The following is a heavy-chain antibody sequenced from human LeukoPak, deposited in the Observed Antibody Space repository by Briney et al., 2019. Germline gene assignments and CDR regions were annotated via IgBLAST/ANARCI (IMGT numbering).Heavy chain of an antibody. J-gene: IGHJ3*02. CDR3: ATKLYDFWSAFDI. CDR2: ISAYNGNT. V-gene: IGHV1-18*01. CDR1: GYTFTSYG. Sequence: ASVKVSCKASGYTFTSYGISWVRQAPGQALEWMGWISAYNGNTNYAQKLQGRVTMTTDTSTSTAYMELRSLRSDNTAVYYCATKLYDFWSAFDIWGQRTMVTVSS. D-gene: IGHD3-3*01.